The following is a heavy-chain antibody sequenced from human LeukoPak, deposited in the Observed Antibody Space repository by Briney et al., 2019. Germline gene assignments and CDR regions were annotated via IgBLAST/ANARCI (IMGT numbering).Heavy chain of an antibody. V-gene: IGHV4-59*01. Sequence: PSETLSLTCTVSGGSISSYYWSWIRQPPGKGLEWIGYIYYSGSTNYNPSLKSRVTISVDTSKNQFSLKLSSVTAADTAVYYCAGWSGYYYGSGSYPIDYWGQGTLVTVSS. J-gene: IGHJ4*02. D-gene: IGHD3-10*01. CDR3: AGWSGYYYGSGSYPIDY. CDR2: IYYSGST. CDR1: GGSISSYY.